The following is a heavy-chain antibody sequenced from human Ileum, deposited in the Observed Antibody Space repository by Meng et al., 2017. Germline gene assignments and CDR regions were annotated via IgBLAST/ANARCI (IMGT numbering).Heavy chain of an antibody. Sequence: VQLVQSGAEVKKPGSSVKVSCKASGGTFSSFWMHWVRLAPGTGLVWVSRVNSDENNTNYAKNTLFLQVNSLRAEDTAVYYCASIVGDDYWGQGTLVTVSS. CDR1: GGTFSSFW. CDR3: ASIVGDDY. CDR2: VNSDENNT. D-gene: IGHD1-26*01. J-gene: IGHJ4*02. V-gene: IGHV3-74*02.